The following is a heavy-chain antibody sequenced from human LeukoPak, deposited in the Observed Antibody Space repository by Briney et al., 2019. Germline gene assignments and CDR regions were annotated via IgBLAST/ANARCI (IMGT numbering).Heavy chain of an antibody. V-gene: IGHV4-34*01. J-gene: IGHJ4*02. CDR2: INHSGST. CDR3: ARGVVGATTSSFDY. CDR1: GGSFSGYY. Sequence: SETLSLTCAVYGGSFSGYYRSWIRQPPGKGLEWIGEINHSGSTNYNPSLKSRVTISVDTSKNQFSLKLSSVTAADTAVYYCARGVVGATTSSFDYWGQGTLATVSS. D-gene: IGHD1-26*01.